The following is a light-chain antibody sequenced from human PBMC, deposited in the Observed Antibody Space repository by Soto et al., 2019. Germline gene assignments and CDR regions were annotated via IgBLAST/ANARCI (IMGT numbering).Light chain of an antibody. CDR3: QQLNSYPIT. CDR1: QGISSY. CDR2: AAS. Sequence: DFQLTQSPSFLSASVGDRVTITCRASQGISSYLAWYQQKPGKAPKLLIYAASTLQSGVPSRFSGSGSGTEFTLTISSLQPEDFATYYCQQLNSYPITFGPGTKVDIK. J-gene: IGKJ3*01. V-gene: IGKV1-9*01.